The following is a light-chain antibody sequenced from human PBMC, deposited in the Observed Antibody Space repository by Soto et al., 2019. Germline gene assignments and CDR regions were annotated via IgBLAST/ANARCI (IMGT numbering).Light chain of an antibody. J-gene: IGKJ2*01. CDR1: QSISSY. Sequence: DIQMTQSPSSLSASVGDRVTITRRASQSISSYLNWYQQKPGKAPKLLIYTASSLQSGVPSRFSGSESGTDFSLTISSLQPEDFATYYCQQTYTTPPTFGQGTKLEIK. CDR3: QQTYTTPPT. V-gene: IGKV1-39*01. CDR2: TAS.